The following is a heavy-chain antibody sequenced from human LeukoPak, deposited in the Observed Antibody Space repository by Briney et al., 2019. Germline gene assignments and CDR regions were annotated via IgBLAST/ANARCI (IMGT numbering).Heavy chain of an antibody. CDR1: GFTFSSYS. V-gene: IGHV3-21*01. CDR3: ARDEGSPFDY. Sequence: GGSLRLSCAASGFTFSSYSMNWDRQAPGKGLEWVSSISSSSSYIYYVDSVKGRFTISRDNAKNSLYLQMNSLRAEDTAVYYCARDEGSPFDYWGQGTLVTVSS. J-gene: IGHJ4*02. CDR2: ISSSSSYI.